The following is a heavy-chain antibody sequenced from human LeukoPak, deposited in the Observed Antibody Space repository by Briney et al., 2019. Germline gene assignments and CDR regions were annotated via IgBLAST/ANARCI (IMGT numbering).Heavy chain of an antibody. J-gene: IGHJ3*02. Sequence: GGSLRLSCAASGFTFSSYAMHWVRQAPGKGLEWVAVISYDKSHEFYADSVKGRFTISRDNSKNTLYLQMNSPRAEDTAVYYCAKDSGSGWLNDAFDIWGQGTMVTVSS. CDR1: GFTFSSYA. CDR3: AKDSGSGWLNDAFDI. CDR2: ISYDKSHE. V-gene: IGHV3-30*04. D-gene: IGHD6-19*01.